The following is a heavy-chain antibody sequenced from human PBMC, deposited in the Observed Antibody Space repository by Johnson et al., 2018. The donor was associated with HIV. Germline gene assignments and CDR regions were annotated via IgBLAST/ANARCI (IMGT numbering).Heavy chain of an antibody. D-gene: IGHD5-12*01. Sequence: GKGLDWVAQISYDGSSEYYADSFQGRFTISRDNSKSTLYLQMNSLRAEDTAVYYCAKDLLIKLYSADAFNILGQGTMVTVAS. CDR3: AKDLLIKLYSADAFNI. CDR2: ISYDGSSE. J-gene: IGHJ3*02. V-gene: IGHV3-30-3*02.